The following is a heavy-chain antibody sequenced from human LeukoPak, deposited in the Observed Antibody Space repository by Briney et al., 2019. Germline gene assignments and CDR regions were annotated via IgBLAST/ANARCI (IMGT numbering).Heavy chain of an antibody. CDR3: ARCTTGKTFGSLREIKKSREIDY. D-gene: IGHD1-1*01. CDR2: ISSSSSYI. V-gene: IGHV3-21*01. CDR1: GFTFSSYS. Sequence: GGSLRLSCAASGFTFSSYSMNWVRQAPGKGLEWVSSISSSSSYINYADSVRGRFTISRDDAKNSLFLQMDSLRGEDTAVYYCARCTTGKTFGSLREIKKSREIDYWGQGTLVTVSS. J-gene: IGHJ4*02.